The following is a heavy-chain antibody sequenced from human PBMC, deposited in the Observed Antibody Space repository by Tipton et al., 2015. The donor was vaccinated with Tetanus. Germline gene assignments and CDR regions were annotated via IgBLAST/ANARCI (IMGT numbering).Heavy chain of an antibody. CDR2: IYHSGSA. V-gene: IGHV4-30-4*01. D-gene: IGHD3-3*01. CDR1: GGSMSSSDYY. Sequence: TLSLTCTVSGGSMSSSDYYWSWIRQSPGKGLEWIGYIYHSGSAYYKPSLKSRATISVDTSKNKFSLKLTSVTAADTAVYHCARIYDFWSGYYSDHWGQGTLVTVS. CDR3: ARIYDFWSGYYSDH. J-gene: IGHJ4*02.